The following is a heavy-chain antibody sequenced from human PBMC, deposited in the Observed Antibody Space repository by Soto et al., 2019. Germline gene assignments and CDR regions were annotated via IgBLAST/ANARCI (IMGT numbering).Heavy chain of an antibody. Sequence: QVQLVQSGAEVKKPGASVKVSCKASGYTFTGYYMHWVRQAPGQGLEWMGWINPNSGGTNYAQKFQGRVTMTRDTSISTAYMELSGLRSDDTAVYYCASSRSGGSLGSGLDVWGQGTTVTVSS. CDR2: INPNSGGT. J-gene: IGHJ6*02. CDR1: GYTFTGYY. V-gene: IGHV1-2*02. D-gene: IGHD2-15*01. CDR3: ASSRSGGSLGSGLDV.